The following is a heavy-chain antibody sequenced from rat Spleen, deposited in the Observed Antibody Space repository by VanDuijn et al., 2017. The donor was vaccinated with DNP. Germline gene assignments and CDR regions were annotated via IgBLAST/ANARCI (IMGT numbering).Heavy chain of an antibody. CDR1: GFTFSHYY. CDR3: IRWNSGHFDY. CDR2: ISSEGSNT. J-gene: IGHJ2*01. V-gene: IGHV5-22*01. D-gene: IGHD4-3*01. Sequence: EVQLVESGGGLVQPGRSMKLSCAASGFTFSHYYMAWVRQAPTKGLEWVASISSEGSNTYYGDSVKGRFTISRDNAKSTLYLQMNSLRSEDMATYYCIRWNSGHFDYWGQGVMVTVSS.